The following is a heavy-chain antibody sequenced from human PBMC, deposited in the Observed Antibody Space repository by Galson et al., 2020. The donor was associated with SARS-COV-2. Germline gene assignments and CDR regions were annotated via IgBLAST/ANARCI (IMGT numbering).Heavy chain of an antibody. CDR2: IYPGDSDT. CDR1: GYNFSGYW. J-gene: IGHJ6*02. V-gene: IGHV5-51*01. Sequence: GESLKISCKGSGYNFSGYWIGWVRQMPGKGLEWMGIIYPGDSDTRYSPSFQVQVTISADKSISTAYLQWSSLKASDAAMYYCAGQFPYYNDGSVYYSGYYYYGMDVWGQGTKVTVSS. D-gene: IGHD3-22*01. CDR3: AGQFPYYNDGSVYYSGYYYYGMDV.